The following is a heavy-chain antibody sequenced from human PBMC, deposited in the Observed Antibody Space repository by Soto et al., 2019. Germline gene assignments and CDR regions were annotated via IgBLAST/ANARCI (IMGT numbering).Heavy chain of an antibody. CDR2: IYAGDSDT. CDR1: GYTFPRHW. V-gene: IGHV5-51*01. CDR3: ARSDGDYVFDH. J-gene: IGHJ4*02. Sequence: ESLKISCKGSGYTFPRHWVAWVRQMPGKGLEWMGVIYAGDSDTRFSPSFQGQVTMSVDKSTSTAYLQWSSLKASDTAMYYCARSDGDYVFDHWGQGTLVTV. D-gene: IGHD4-17*01.